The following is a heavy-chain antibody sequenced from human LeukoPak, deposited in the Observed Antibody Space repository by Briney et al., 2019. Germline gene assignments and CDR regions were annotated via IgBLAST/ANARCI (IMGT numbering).Heavy chain of an antibody. Sequence: SETLSLTCTVSGGSISSYYWSWIRQPPGKGLEWIGYIYYSGSTNYNPSLKSRVTISVDTSKNQFSLKLSSVTAADTAVYYCARDNKVRIDIWGQGTLVAVSS. CDR3: ARDNKVRIDI. CDR2: IYYSGST. D-gene: IGHD2-21*01. J-gene: IGHJ4*02. CDR1: GGSISSYY. V-gene: IGHV4-59*12.